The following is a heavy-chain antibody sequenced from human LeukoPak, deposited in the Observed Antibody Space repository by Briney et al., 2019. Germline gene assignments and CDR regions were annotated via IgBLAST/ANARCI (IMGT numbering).Heavy chain of an antibody. CDR2: IIPIFGTA. CDR3: ARVGGIASFDP. J-gene: IGHJ5*02. D-gene: IGHD3-10*01. V-gene: IGHV1-69*06. Sequence: SVTVSCKASGGTFSSYAISWVRQAPGQGLEWMGGIIPIFGTANYAQKFQGRVTITADKSTSTAYMELSSLRSEDTAVYYCARVGGIASFDPWGQGTLVTVPS. CDR1: GGTFSSYA.